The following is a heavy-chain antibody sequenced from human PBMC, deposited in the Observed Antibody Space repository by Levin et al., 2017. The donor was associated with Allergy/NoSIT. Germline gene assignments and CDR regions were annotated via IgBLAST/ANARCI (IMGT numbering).Heavy chain of an antibody. CDR3: ARGWGLSCSGGSCYGWFDP. J-gene: IGHJ5*02. V-gene: IGHV4-34*01. CDR2: INHSGST. Sequence: SETLSLTCAVYGGSFSGYYWSWIRQPPGKGLEWIGEINHSGSTNYNPSLKSRVTISVDTSKNQFSLKLSSVTAADTAVYYCARGWGLSCSGGSCYGWFDPWGQGTLVTVSS. D-gene: IGHD2-15*01. CDR1: GGSFSGYY.